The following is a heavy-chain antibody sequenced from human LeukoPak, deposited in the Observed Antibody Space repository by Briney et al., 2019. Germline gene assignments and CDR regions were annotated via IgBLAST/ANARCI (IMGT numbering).Heavy chain of an antibody. Sequence: PGGSLRLSCAASGFTVSSNFMSWVRQAPGKGLEWVSVIYSSGSTYYADSVKGRFTISRDNSKNTLYLQMNSLRVEDTAVYYCALGLVTDCWGQGTLVTVSS. V-gene: IGHV3-66*01. J-gene: IGHJ4*02. CDR1: GFTVSSNF. CDR2: IYSSGST. CDR3: ALGLVTDC. D-gene: IGHD3-9*01.